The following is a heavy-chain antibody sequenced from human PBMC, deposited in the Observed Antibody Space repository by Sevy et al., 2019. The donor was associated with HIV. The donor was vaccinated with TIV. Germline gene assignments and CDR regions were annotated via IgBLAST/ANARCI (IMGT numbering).Heavy chain of an antibody. V-gene: IGHV3-30*04. CDR3: ARAGGYTSAWSPGNY. CDR1: GFTFNTHA. D-gene: IGHD6-19*01. Sequence: GGSLRLSCAASGFTFNTHAMHWVRQAPGKGLEWEALISYDGIIKYYADSVKGRLTISRDNSKNTLSLQMNSLRIEDTAVYYCARAGGYTSAWSPGNYWGQGTLVTVSS. CDR2: ISYDGIIK. J-gene: IGHJ4*02.